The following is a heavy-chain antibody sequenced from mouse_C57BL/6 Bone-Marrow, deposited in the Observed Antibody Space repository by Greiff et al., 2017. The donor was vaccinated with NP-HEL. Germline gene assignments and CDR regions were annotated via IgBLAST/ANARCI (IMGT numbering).Heavy chain of an antibody. CDR1: GYAFSSSW. Sequence: QVQLQQSGPELVKPGASVKISCKASGYAFSSSWMNWVKQRPGKGLEWIGRIYPGDGDTNYNGKFKGKATLTADKSSSTAYRQLSSLTSEDSAVYFCARRRYLYAMDYWGQGTSVTVSS. CDR3: ARRRYLYAMDY. D-gene: IGHD5-1*01. V-gene: IGHV1-82*01. CDR2: IYPGDGDT. J-gene: IGHJ4*01.